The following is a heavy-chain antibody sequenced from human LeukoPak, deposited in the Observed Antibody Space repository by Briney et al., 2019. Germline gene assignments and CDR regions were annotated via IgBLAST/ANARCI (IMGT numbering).Heavy chain of an antibody. V-gene: IGHV3-21*01. D-gene: IGHD6-19*01. CDR2: ISSSSSYI. CDR3: ARDWAGTGYYYYMDV. J-gene: IGHJ6*03. Sequence: GGSLRLSCAASGSTFSSYSMNWVRQAPGKGLEWVSSISSSSSYIYYADSVKGRFTISRDNAKNSLYLQMNSLRAEDTAVYYCARDWAGTGYYYYMDVWGKGTTVTISS. CDR1: GSTFSSYS.